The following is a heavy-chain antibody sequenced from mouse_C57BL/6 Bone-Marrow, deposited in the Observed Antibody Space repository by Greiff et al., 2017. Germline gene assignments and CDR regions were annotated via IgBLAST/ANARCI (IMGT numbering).Heavy chain of an antibody. Sequence: VQLKQSGPVLVKPGASVKMSCKASGYTFTDYSLNWVKQSHGKSLEWIGVINPYNGGTSYNQQSKGKAPLTVDKSSSTAYMELNSLTSEDSAVYYCARHYYGSSSDWYFDVWGTGTTVTVSS. D-gene: IGHD1-1*01. CDR1: GYTFTDYS. CDR2: INPYNGGT. J-gene: IGHJ1*03. CDR3: ARHYYGSSSDWYFDV. V-gene: IGHV1-19*01.